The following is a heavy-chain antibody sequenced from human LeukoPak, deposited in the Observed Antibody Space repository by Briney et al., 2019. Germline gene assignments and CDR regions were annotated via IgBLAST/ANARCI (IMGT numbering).Heavy chain of an antibody. CDR3: ARDIAVAGNQKLFDY. CDR1: GGSFSGYY. Sequence: PSETLSLTCAVYGGSFSGYYWGWIRQPPGKGLEWIGEINHSGSTNYNPSLKSRVTISVDTSKNQFSLKLSSVTAADTAVYYCARDIAVAGNQKLFDYWGQGTLVTVSS. V-gene: IGHV4-34*01. CDR2: INHSGST. J-gene: IGHJ4*02. D-gene: IGHD6-19*01.